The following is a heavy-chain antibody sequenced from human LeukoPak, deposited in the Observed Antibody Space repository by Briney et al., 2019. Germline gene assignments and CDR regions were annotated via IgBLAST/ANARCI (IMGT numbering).Heavy chain of an antibody. D-gene: IGHD2-15*01. CDR2: ISYSGST. CDR1: GGSISSCY. V-gene: IGHV4-59*08. J-gene: IGHJ6*03. Sequence: SETLSLTCTVSGGSISSCYWNWIRQPPGKGLEWIGHISYSGSTNYNPSLKSRLTISVDTSKNQFSLKLSSVTAADTAIYYCARTPPIEPYYYVDVWGTGTTVTVSS. CDR3: ARTPPIEPYYYVDV.